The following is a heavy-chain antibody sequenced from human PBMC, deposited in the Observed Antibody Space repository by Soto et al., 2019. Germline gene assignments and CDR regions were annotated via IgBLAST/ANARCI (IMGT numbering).Heavy chain of an antibody. Sequence: PGGSLRLSCVASGFTFSSYAMYWVRQAPGKGLEWVALISYDGSNKYYADSVKGRFTISRDNSKNTLYLQMNSLRGEDTAVYSCARVDGTTSGPGDYWGQGATVTVSS. CDR3: ARVDGTTSGPGDY. J-gene: IGHJ4*02. V-gene: IGHV3-30-3*01. D-gene: IGHD1-7*01. CDR2: ISYDGSNK. CDR1: GFTFSSYA.